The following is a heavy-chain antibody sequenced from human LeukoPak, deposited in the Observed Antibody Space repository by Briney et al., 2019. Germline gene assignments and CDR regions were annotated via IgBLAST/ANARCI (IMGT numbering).Heavy chain of an antibody. D-gene: IGHD4-17*01. Sequence: PSETLSLTCTVSGGSISSHYWSWIRQPPGKGLEWIGYIYYSGSTNYNPSLKSRVTISVDTSKNQFSLKLSSVTAADTAVYYCARRATVTTEFDPWGQRTLVTVSS. V-gene: IGHV4-59*11. J-gene: IGHJ5*02. CDR3: ARRATVTTEFDP. CDR1: GGSISSHY. CDR2: IYYSGST.